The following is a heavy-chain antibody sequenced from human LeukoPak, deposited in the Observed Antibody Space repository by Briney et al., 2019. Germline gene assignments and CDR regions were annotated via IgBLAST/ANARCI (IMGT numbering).Heavy chain of an antibody. J-gene: IGHJ6*02. D-gene: IGHD3-10*01. CDR3: ARDWYMVRGVLGMDV. Sequence: GGSLRLSCAASGFTFRDAWMTWVRQAPGKGLEWVSYISSSSSTIYYADSVKGRFTISRDNAKNSLYLQMNSLRAEDTAVYYCARDWYMVRGVLGMDVWGQGTTVTVSS. V-gene: IGHV3-48*01. CDR1: GFTFRDAW. CDR2: ISSSSSTI.